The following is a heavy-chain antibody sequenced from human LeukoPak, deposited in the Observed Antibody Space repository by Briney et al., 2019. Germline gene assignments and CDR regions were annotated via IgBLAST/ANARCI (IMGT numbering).Heavy chain of an antibody. V-gene: IGHV3-30*18. J-gene: IGHJ6*02. CDR1: GFTFSSYG. CDR3: AKENYGDYGHYYYYGMDV. Sequence: GGSLRVSCAASGFTFSSYGMHWVRQARGKGLEWVAVISYDGSNKYYADSVKGRFTISRDNSKNTLYLQMNSLRAEDTAVYYCAKENYGDYGHYYYYGMDVWGQGTTVTVSS. CDR2: ISYDGSNK. D-gene: IGHD4-17*01.